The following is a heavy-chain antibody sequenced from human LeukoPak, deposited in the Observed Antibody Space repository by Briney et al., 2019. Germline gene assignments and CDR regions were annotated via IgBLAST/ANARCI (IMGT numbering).Heavy chain of an antibody. J-gene: IGHJ5*02. V-gene: IGHV3-11*04. CDR2: ISSRGSTI. CDR1: RFTFSDYC. Sequence: GGSLRLSCAASRFTFSDYCMSWIRQAPGKGLEWVSSISSRGSTIYYTDSVKGRFTISRDNAKNSLYLQMNSLRAEDTGVYYCARYLQYNWFDPWGQGTLVTVSS. CDR3: ARYLQYNWFDP.